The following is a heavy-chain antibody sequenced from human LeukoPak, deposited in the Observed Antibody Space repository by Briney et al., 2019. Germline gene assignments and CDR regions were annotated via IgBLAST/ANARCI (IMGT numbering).Heavy chain of an antibody. Sequence: PGRSLRLSCAASGFTFSSYAMHWVRQAPGKGLEWVALISYDGSNKYYADSVKGRFTISRDHSKNTLYLQMNSLRAEDTAVYYCAKDSGESIAARPPNWFDPWGQGTLVTVSS. CDR2: ISYDGSNK. V-gene: IGHV3-30-3*01. J-gene: IGHJ5*02. CDR1: GFTFSSYA. CDR3: AKDSGESIAARPPNWFDP. D-gene: IGHD6-6*01.